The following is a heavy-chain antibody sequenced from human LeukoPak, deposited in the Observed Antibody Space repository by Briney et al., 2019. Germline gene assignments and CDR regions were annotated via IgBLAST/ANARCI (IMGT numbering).Heavy chain of an antibody. CDR2: ISYDGSNK. CDR3: ATADDFWSGYAYYYYGMDV. Sequence: GRSLRLSCAASGFTFSSYGMHWVRQAPGKGLEWVAVISYDGSNKYYADSVKGRFIISRDNSKNTLYLQMNSLRAEDTAVYYCATADDFWSGYAYYYYGMDVWGQGTTVTVSS. J-gene: IGHJ6*02. D-gene: IGHD3-3*01. V-gene: IGHV3-30*03. CDR1: GFTFSSYG.